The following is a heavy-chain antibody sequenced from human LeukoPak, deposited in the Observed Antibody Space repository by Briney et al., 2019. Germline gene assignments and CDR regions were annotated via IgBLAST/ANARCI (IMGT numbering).Heavy chain of an antibody. CDR1: GGSISSSNW. J-gene: IGHJ4*02. Sequence: PSGTLSLTCAVSGGSISSSNWWSWVRPPPGKGLEWIGEIYHSGSTNYNPSLKSRVTISLDTSKNQFSLRLSSMTAADTAVYYCARVRWGSGSYYFTGDFDYWGQGTLVTVSS. CDR2: IYHSGST. V-gene: IGHV4-4*02. CDR3: ARVRWGSGSYYFTGDFDY. D-gene: IGHD3-10*01.